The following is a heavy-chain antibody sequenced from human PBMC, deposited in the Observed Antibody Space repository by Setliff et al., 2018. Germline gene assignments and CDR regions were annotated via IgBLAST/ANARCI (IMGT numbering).Heavy chain of an antibody. CDR2: IIPIFGTA. V-gene: IGHV1-69*13. D-gene: IGHD4-17*01. CDR1: RGTFSSYA. Sequence: GASVKVSCKASRGTFSSYAISWVRQAPGQGLEWMGGIIPIFGTANYAQKFQGRVQITADESTSTAYMELSSLRSEDTAVYYCARDLIDPDYGDYLSFYYCGMDVWGQVTTVTVSS. J-gene: IGHJ6*01. CDR3: ARDLIDPDYGDYLSFYYCGMDV.